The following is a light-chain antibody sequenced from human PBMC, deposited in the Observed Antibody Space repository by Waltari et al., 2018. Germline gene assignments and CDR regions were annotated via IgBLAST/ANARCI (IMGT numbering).Light chain of an antibody. V-gene: IGLV1-51*01. CDR1: SSTIGNYF. CDR3: ATWDNSLTAVV. CDR2: DNN. Sequence: QSVLTQPPSVSAAPGQKVTISCSGSSSTIGNYFVSWYHQPPGATPKLLIYDNNKRPSGIPDRFSASKSGTSATLDITGLQIGDEADYYCATWDNSLTAVVFGGGTKLTVL. J-gene: IGLJ2*01.